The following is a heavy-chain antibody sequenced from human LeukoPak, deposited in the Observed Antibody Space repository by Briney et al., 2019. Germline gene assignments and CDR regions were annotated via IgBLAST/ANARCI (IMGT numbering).Heavy chain of an antibody. V-gene: IGHV3-7*01. CDR1: GFTFSNYW. D-gene: IGHD1-14*01. CDR3: SKPGGSPAPRSPIDY. Sequence: GGSLRLSCAASGFTFSNYWMTWIRQAPGKGPEWVANIKQDGSETYYVDSVRGRFTISRDNAENSLFLQMNSLRAEDTAVYYLSKPGGSPAPRSPIDYWGQGTLVTVSS. J-gene: IGHJ4*02. CDR2: IKQDGSET.